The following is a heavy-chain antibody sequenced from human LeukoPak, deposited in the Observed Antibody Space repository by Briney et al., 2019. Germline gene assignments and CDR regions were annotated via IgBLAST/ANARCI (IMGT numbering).Heavy chain of an antibody. CDR2: ISGSGGST. Sequence: GGSLRLSCAASGFTFSSYGMSWVRQAPGKGLEWVSAISGSGGSTYYADSVKGRFTISRDNSKDTLYLQMNSLRAEDTAVYYCAKVGGRYYDSSDYWGQGTLVTVSS. CDR3: AKVGGRYYDSSDY. D-gene: IGHD3-22*01. J-gene: IGHJ4*02. V-gene: IGHV3-23*01. CDR1: GFTFSSYG.